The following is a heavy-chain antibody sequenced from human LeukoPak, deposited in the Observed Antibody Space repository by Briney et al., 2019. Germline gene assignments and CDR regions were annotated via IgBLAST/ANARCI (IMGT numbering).Heavy chain of an antibody. CDR2: ISGNSDTT. Sequence: GGSLRLSCVAPGFTFRNYAMTWVRQAPGKGLEWVSPISGNSDTTYYADSVKGRFTISRDNSKNTLYLQMNSLRAEDTAVYYCAKGPHDRGYWYFDVWGRGTLVTVSS. J-gene: IGHJ2*01. V-gene: IGHV3-23*01. CDR3: AKGPHDRGYWYFDV. CDR1: GFTFRNYA.